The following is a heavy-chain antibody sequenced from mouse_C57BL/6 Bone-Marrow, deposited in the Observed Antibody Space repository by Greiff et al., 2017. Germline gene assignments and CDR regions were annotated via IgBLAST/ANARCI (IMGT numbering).Heavy chain of an antibody. V-gene: IGHV1-72*01. D-gene: IGHD1-1*01. CDR1: GYTFTSYW. CDR3: ARRDITVVASFAV. Sequence: QVQLQQPGAELVKPGASVKLSCKASGYTFTSYWMHWVKQRPGRGLEWIGRIEPNSGGTKYNEKFKSKATLTVDKPSSKAYMQLTSLTSEDSAFYCCARRDITVVASFAVWGQGTLVTVSA. CDR2: IEPNSGGT. J-gene: IGHJ3*01.